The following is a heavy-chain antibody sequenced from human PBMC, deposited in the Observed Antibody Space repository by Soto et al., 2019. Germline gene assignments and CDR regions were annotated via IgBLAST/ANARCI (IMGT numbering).Heavy chain of an antibody. D-gene: IGHD2-2*01. CDR2: ISGSAGIT. Sequence: GGSLSLSCAASGFTFYIYAMSWVRQAPGKGLEWVSTISGSAGITYYADSVKGRFTISRDNSKNTLYLQMNSLRAEDTAVYYCAGYCSSTTCYDRYHYYMDVWGKGTTVTVSS. CDR3: AGYCSSTTCYDRYHYYMDV. J-gene: IGHJ6*03. CDR1: GFTFYIYA. V-gene: IGHV3-23*01.